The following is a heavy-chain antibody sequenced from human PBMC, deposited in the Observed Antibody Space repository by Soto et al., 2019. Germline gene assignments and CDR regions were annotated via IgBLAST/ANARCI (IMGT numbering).Heavy chain of an antibody. CDR1: GCTFSSYW. Sequence: EVQLVESWGGLVQPGGSRRLSCAASGCTFSSYWMSWVRQAPGKGLEWVANIKQDGSEKYYVDSVKGRFTISRDNAKNSLYLQMNSLRAEDTAVYYCASDYSKYWWGQGPLVTVSS. CDR2: IKQDGSEK. V-gene: IGHV3-7*01. D-gene: IGHD4-4*01. J-gene: IGHJ4*02. CDR3: ASDYSKYW.